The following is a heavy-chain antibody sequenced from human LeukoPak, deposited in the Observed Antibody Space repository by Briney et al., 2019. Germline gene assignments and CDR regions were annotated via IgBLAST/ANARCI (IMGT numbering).Heavy chain of an antibody. Sequence: GGSLRLSCAASGFTFSSYSMNWVRQAPGKGLEWVSSISSSSSYIYYADSVKGRFTISRDNAKNSLYLQVNSLRAEDTAVYYCARARVPAAIGPTPPGCGSFDYWGQGTLVTVSS. CDR3: ARARVPAAIGPTPPGCGSFDY. V-gene: IGHV3-21*01. CDR1: GFTFSSYS. J-gene: IGHJ4*02. D-gene: IGHD2-2*02. CDR2: ISSSSSYI.